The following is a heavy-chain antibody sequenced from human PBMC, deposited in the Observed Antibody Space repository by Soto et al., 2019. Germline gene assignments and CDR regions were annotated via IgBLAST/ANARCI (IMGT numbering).Heavy chain of an antibody. J-gene: IGHJ4*02. V-gene: IGHV3-23*01. Sequence: EVQLLESGGGLVQPGGSLRLSCAASGFTFSSYAMNWVRQAPGKGLEWVSVISGSGDSTYYADSVKGRFTISRDNSKNTLYLHMNSLRAEDTAVYYCARRSSSWYFDYGGQGSLVTVSS. CDR1: GFTFSSYA. CDR3: ARRSSSWYFDY. D-gene: IGHD6-13*01. CDR2: ISGSGDST.